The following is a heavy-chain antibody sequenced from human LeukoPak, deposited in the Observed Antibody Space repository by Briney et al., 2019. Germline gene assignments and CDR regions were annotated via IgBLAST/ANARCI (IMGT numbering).Heavy chain of an antibody. CDR3: ASNLRAIAAPDTGDY. V-gene: IGHV3-21*01. CDR1: GFTFSSYS. J-gene: IGHJ4*02. D-gene: IGHD6-13*01. Sequence: GGSLRLSCVASGFTFSSYSMFWVRQAPGKGLEWVSSISSSSSYIYYADSVKGRFTISRDNAKNSLYLQMNSLRAEDTAVYYCASNLRAIAAPDTGDYWGQGTLVTVSS. CDR2: ISSSSSYI.